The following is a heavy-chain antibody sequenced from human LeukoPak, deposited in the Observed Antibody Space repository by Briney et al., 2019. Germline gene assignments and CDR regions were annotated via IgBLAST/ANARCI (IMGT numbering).Heavy chain of an antibody. CDR1: GYSFNNYW. CDR2: IYPGDPAV. Sequence: HGESLKISCKGSGYSFNNYWIGWVRQMPGKGLEWMGIIYPGDPAVRYSPSFQGQVTFSVDKSISTAYLQWSSLKASDTAIYYCVRSIAGEHCGFYYCDSWGQGTLVTVSS. V-gene: IGHV5-51*01. CDR3: VRSIAGEHCGFYYCDS. J-gene: IGHJ4*02. D-gene: IGHD6-6*01.